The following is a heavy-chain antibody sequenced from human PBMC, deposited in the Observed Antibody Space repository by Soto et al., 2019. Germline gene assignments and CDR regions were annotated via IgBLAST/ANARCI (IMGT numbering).Heavy chain of an antibody. V-gene: IGHV4-39*01. CDR2: IYYSGST. D-gene: IGHD2-15*01. J-gene: IGHJ4*02. CDR1: GVSISSSSYY. Sequence: PSETLSLTCTVSGVSISSSSYYWGWIRQPPGKGLEWIGSIYYSGSTYYNPSLKSRVTISVDTSKNQFSLKLSSVTAADTAVYYCARLGRWFFDYWGQGTLVTVSS. CDR3: ARLGRWFFDY.